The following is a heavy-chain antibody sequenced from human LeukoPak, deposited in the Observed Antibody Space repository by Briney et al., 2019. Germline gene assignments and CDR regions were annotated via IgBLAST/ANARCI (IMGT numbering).Heavy chain of an antibody. Sequence: PSETLSLTCTVSGGSISSYYWSWIRQPPGKGLEWIGYIYYSGSTNYNPSLKSRVTISVDTSKNQFSLKLSSVTAADTAVYYCARVGGGSGYYGMDVWGQGTTVTVSS. CDR2: IYYSGST. V-gene: IGHV4-59*01. J-gene: IGHJ6*02. CDR1: GGSISSYY. CDR3: ARVGGGSGYYGMDV. D-gene: IGHD2-15*01.